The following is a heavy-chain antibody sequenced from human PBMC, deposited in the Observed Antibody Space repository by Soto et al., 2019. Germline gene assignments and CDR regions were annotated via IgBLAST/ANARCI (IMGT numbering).Heavy chain of an antibody. D-gene: IGHD6-13*01. V-gene: IGHV1-18*01. CDR2: ISAYNGNT. CDR1: GYTFSSYG. J-gene: IGHJ4*02. Sequence: ASVKVSCTASGYTFSSYGISWVRQAPGQGLEWMGWISAYNGNTNYAQKLQGRVTMTTDTSTSTAYMELRSLRSDDTAVYYCARALYSSSFFFLAYYFDYWGQGTLVTVSS. CDR3: ARALYSSSFFFLAYYFDY.